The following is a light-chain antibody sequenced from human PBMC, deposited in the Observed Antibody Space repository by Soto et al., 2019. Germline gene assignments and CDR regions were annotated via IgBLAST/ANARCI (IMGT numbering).Light chain of an antibody. J-gene: IGKJ4*01. CDR3: QQSYSTPLT. CDR1: QSISSY. CDR2: TAS. V-gene: IGKV1-39*01. Sequence: DIQMTQSPSSLSASLGDIVTITCRASQSISSYLNWYQQKPGKAPKLLISTASSLQSGVPSRFSGSGSGTDFTLTISSLQPEDFATYYCQQSYSTPLTFGGGTKVDI.